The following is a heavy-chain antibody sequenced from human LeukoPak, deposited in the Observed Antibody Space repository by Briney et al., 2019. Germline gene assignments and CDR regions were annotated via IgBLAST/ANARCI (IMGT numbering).Heavy chain of an antibody. V-gene: IGHV4-59*01. CDR2: IYYSGST. D-gene: IGHD6-13*01. Sequence: SETLSLTCTVSGGSISSYYWSWIRQPPGKGLEWIGYIYYSGSTNYNPSLKSRVTIPVDTSKNQFSLKLSSVTAADTAVYYCARTYSSSWYGLRDWFDPWGQGTLVTVSS. CDR3: ARTYSSSWYGLRDWFDP. J-gene: IGHJ5*02. CDR1: GGSISSYY.